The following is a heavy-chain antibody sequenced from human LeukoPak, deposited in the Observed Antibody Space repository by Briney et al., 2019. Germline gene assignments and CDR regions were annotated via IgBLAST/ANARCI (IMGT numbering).Heavy chain of an antibody. CDR2: ISGTGGRT. Sequence: GGSLRLSCAASGFAFSSYAMSWVRQAPGKGLEWVSSISGTGGRTYYADPVKGRFTISRDSSKNTLDLQMNSLRADDTAVYYCARDGYSNYWYLNLWGQGTLVTISS. CDR3: ARDGYSNYWYLNL. V-gene: IGHV3-23*01. J-gene: IGHJ4*02. D-gene: IGHD6-13*01. CDR1: GFAFSSYA.